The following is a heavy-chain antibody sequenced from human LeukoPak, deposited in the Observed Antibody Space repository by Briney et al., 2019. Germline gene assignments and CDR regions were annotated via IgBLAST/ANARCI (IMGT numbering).Heavy chain of an antibody. CDR3: ARGRGL. Sequence: SETLSLTCAVYGESLSAYYWNWIRQSPGEGLEWIGEINPSGSTNYNPSLKSRVTVSVDTSKNQFSLKLSSVTAADTAVYYCARGRGLWGQGTTVTVSS. V-gene: IGHV4-34*01. CDR1: GESLSAYY. CDR2: INPSGST. J-gene: IGHJ6*02.